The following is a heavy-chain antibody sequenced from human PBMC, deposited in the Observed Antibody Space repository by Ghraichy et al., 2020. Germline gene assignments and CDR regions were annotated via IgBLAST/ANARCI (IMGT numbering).Heavy chain of an antibody. D-gene: IGHD1-26*01. V-gene: IGHV3-23*01. CDR1: GFTFSSYA. Sequence: GGSLRLSCAASGFTFSSYAMSWVRQAPGKGLEWVSAISGSGGSTYYADSVKGRFTISRDNSKNTLYLQMNSLRAEDTAVYYCAKDSPISGSNRGRYDYWGQGTLVTVSS. CDR2: ISGSGGST. CDR3: AKDSPISGSNRGRYDY. J-gene: IGHJ4*02.